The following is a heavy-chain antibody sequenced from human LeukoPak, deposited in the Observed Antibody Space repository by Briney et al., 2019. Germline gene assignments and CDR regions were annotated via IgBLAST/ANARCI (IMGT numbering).Heavy chain of an antibody. CDR3: AREDDAFDI. V-gene: IGHV3-30*01. CDR1: GVTFSSYA. Sequence: PGGSLRLSCAASGVTFSSYAMHWVRQAPGKGLEWVAVISYDGSNKYYADSVKGRFTISRDNSKNTLYLQMNSLRAEDTAVYYCAREDDAFDIWGQGTMVTVSS. J-gene: IGHJ3*02. CDR2: ISYDGSNK.